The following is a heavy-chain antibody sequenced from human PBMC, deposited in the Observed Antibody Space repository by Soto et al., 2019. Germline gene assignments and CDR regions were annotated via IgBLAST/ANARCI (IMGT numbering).Heavy chain of an antibody. CDR3: ARDTGTLNDAFDI. CDR2: IHYSGST. V-gene: IGHV4-31*03. D-gene: IGHD1-1*01. CDR1: GGSISSGGYY. J-gene: IGHJ3*02. Sequence: SETLSLTCTVSGGSISSGGYYWSWIRQHPGKGLEWIGYIHYSGSTYYNPSLKSRVTMSVDTSKKQFSLKLSSVTAADTAVYYCARDTGTLNDAFDIWGQGTMVTVSS.